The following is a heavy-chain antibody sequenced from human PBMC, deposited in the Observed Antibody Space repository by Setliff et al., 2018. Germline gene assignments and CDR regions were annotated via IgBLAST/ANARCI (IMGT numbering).Heavy chain of an antibody. CDR1: GGSISSGDYY. CDR2: IYSSGST. CDR3: ARDLVYCSGGSWDKWFGP. Sequence: SETLSLTCTVSGGSISSGDYYWSWIRQPPGKGLEWIGYIYSSGSTYYNPSLKSRVSISVETSKNQFSLKLSSVTASDTAVYYCARDLVYCSGGSWDKWFGPWGQGTLVTVSS. V-gene: IGHV4-30-4*08. J-gene: IGHJ5*02. D-gene: IGHD2-15*01.